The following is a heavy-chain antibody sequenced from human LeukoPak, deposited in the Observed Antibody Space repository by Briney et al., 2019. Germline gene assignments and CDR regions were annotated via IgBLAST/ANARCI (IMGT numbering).Heavy chain of an antibody. D-gene: IGHD3-16*01. J-gene: IGHJ4*02. CDR3: TKGYYEPFGS. V-gene: IGHV4-59*02. CDR2: IYSPGTA. CDR1: GASVSSLH. Sequence: SETLSLTCSVSGASVSSLHWNWIRQSPGKGLEWIGNIYSPGTAKYDPSLKSRVTLSLDTSKNQFSLRLTSVTAADTAVYFCTKGYYEPFGSWGQGILVTVSS.